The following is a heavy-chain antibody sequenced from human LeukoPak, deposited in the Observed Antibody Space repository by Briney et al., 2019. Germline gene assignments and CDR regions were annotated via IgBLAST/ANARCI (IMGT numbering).Heavy chain of an antibody. J-gene: IGHJ6*03. CDR2: IYTSGST. V-gene: IGHV4-4*07. CDR1: GGSISSYY. CDR3: ARVYDFWSGYRRYYYMDV. Sequence: SETLSLTCTVSGGSISSYYWSWIRQPAGKGLEWIGRIYTSGSTNYNPSLKSRVTMSVDTSKNQFSLKLSSVTAADTAVYYCARVYDFWSGYRRYYYMDVWGKGTTVTVSS. D-gene: IGHD3-3*01.